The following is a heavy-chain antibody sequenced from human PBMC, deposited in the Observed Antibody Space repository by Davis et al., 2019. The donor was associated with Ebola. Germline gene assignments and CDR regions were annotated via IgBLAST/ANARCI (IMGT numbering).Heavy chain of an antibody. CDR2: ISGSGGST. CDR3: ARALNLYSSSWYYYYGMDV. V-gene: IGHV3-23*01. Sequence: GESLKISCAASGFTFSSYAMSWVRQAPGKGLEWVSAISGSGGSTYYAGSVKGRFTISRDNAKNSLYLQMNSLRAEDTAVYYCARALNLYSSSWYYYYGMDVWGQGTTVTVSS. CDR1: GFTFSSYA. J-gene: IGHJ6*02. D-gene: IGHD6-13*01.